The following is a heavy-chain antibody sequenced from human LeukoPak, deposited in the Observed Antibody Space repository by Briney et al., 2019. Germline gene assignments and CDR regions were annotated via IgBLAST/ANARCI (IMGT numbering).Heavy chain of an antibody. CDR2: MNPNSGNT. V-gene: IGHV1-8*03. D-gene: IGHD2-8*01. CDR1: GYTFTSYD. J-gene: IGHJ5*02. Sequence: ASLKVSCKASGYTFTSYDINWVRQASGQGLEWMGWMNPNSGNTGYAQKFQGRVTITRNTSISTAYMELSSLRSEDTAVYYCARNRMKTWFDPWGQGTLVTVSS. CDR3: ARNRMKTWFDP.